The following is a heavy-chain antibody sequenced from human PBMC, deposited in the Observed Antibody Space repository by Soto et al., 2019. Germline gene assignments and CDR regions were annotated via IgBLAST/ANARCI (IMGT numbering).Heavy chain of an antibody. J-gene: IGHJ6*03. V-gene: IGHV3-66*01. D-gene: IGHD2-2*01. CDR3: ARDQCSSTSCYDRDYHYMDV. Sequence: GGSLRLSCAASGFTVSSNYMSWVRQAPGKGLEWVSVIYSGGSTYYADSVKGRFTISRDNSKNTLYLQMNSLRAEDTAVYYCARDQCSSTSCYDRDYHYMDVWGKGTTVTVSS. CDR2: IYSGGST. CDR1: GFTVSSNY.